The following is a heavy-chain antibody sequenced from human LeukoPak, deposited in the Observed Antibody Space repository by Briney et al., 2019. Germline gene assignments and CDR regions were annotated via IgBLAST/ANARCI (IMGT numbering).Heavy chain of an antibody. D-gene: IGHD3-9*01. CDR3: ARMYYDILTGFDY. CDR1: GGSISSYY. Sequence: SETLSLTCTVSGGSISSYYWSWVREPPEKGLEWIGYIYYSGSTNYNPSLKSRVTISVDTSKNQFSLKLSSVTAADTAVYYCARMYYDILTGFDYWGQGTLVTVSS. CDR2: IYYSGST. V-gene: IGHV4-59*01. J-gene: IGHJ4*02.